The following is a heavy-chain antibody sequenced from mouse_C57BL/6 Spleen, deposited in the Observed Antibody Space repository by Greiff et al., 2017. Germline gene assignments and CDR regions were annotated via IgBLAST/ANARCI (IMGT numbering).Heavy chain of an antibody. CDR1: GFTFSDYG. Sequence: EVKVVESGGGLVKPGGSLKLSCAASGFTFSDYGMHWVRQAPEKGLEWVAYISSGSSTIYYADTVKGRFTISRDNAKNTLFLQMTSLRSEDTAMYYCARSGNYVDYYAMDYWGQGTSVTVSS. CDR3: ARSGNYVDYYAMDY. D-gene: IGHD2-1*01. J-gene: IGHJ4*01. V-gene: IGHV5-17*01. CDR2: ISSGSSTI.